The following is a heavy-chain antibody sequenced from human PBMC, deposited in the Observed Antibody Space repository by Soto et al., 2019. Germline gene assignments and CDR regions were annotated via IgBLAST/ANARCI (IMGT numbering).Heavy chain of an antibody. CDR3: ARSVPIVVVPAAIRTEGYRNRHYYFDY. Sequence: GASVKVSCKASGYTFTSYAMHWVRQAPGQRLEWMGWINAGNGNTKYSQKFQGRVTITRDTSASTAYMELSSLRSEDTAVYYCARSVPIVVVPAAIRTEGYRNRHYYFDYWGQGTLVTVSS. D-gene: IGHD2-2*01. J-gene: IGHJ4*02. V-gene: IGHV1-3*01. CDR2: INAGNGNT. CDR1: GYTFTSYA.